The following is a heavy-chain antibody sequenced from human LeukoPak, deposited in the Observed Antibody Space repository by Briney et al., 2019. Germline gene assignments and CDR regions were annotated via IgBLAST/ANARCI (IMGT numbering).Heavy chain of an antibody. CDR1: GGSISSGSYY. CDR2: IYTSGST. V-gene: IGHV4-61*02. J-gene: IGHJ5*02. Sequence: PSQTLSLTCTVSGGSISSGSYYWSWIRQPAGKGLEWIGRIYTSGSTNYNPSLKSRVTISVDTSKNQFSLKLSSVTAADTAVYYCARDKSYDYVWGSYRPTNWFDPWGQGTLVTVSS. D-gene: IGHD3-16*02. CDR3: ARDKSYDYVWGSYRPTNWFDP.